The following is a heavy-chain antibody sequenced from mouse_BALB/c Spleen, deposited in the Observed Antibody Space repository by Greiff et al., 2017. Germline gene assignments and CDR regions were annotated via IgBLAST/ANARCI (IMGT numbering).Heavy chain of an antibody. Sequence: EVQLQQSGPELMKPGASGKISCKASGYSFTSYYMHWVKQSHGKSLEWIGYIDPFNGGTSYNQKFKGKATLTVDKSSSTAYMHLSSLTSEDSAVYYCARLRDYDEGDYAMDYWGQGTSVTVSS. CDR3: ARLRDYDEGDYAMDY. J-gene: IGHJ4*01. V-gene: IGHV1-28*01. D-gene: IGHD2-4*01. CDR1: GYSFTSYY. CDR2: IDPFNGGT.